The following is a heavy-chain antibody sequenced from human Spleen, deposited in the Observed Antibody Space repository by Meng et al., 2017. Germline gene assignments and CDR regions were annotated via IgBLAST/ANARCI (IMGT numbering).Heavy chain of an antibody. Sequence: GESLKISCAASGFTFSSYWMSWVRQAPGKGLEWVANIKQDGSEKYYVDSVKGRFTISGDNSKNTLYLQMNSLRAEDTAVYYCAKDLGPYDYGDYVGAFDIWGQGTMVTVSS. D-gene: IGHD4-17*01. CDR3: AKDLGPYDYGDYVGAFDI. CDR2: IKQDGSEK. CDR1: GFTFSSYW. J-gene: IGHJ3*02. V-gene: IGHV3-7*03.